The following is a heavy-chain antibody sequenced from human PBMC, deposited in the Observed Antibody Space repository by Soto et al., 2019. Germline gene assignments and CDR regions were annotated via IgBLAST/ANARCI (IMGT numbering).Heavy chain of an antibody. CDR3: ATMTTVTSDY. CDR2: ISSSSSYI. CDR1: GFTFSSYS. D-gene: IGHD4-4*01. J-gene: IGHJ4*02. Sequence: EVQLVESGGGLVEPGGSLRLSCAASGFTFSSYSMNWVRQAPGKGLEWVSSISSSSSYIYYADSVKGRFTISRDNAKNSLCLQMNSLRAEDSAVYYCATMTTVTSDYWGQGTLVTVSS. V-gene: IGHV3-21*01.